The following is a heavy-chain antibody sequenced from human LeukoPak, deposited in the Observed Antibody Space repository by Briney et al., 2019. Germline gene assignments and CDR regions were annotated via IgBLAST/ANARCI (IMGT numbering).Heavy chain of an antibody. CDR3: ATDPTYDSSGDPLDY. D-gene: IGHD3-22*01. Sequence: SETLSLTCTVSGGSISNSSYYWGWIRQPPGKGLEWIASIYYGGKTYYKPSVKSRVTISVDTSKNQFSLKLNSVTAADTAVYYCATDPTYDSSGDPLDYWGQGILVTVSS. V-gene: IGHV4-39*01. CDR1: GGSISNSSYY. J-gene: IGHJ4*02. CDR2: IYYGGKT.